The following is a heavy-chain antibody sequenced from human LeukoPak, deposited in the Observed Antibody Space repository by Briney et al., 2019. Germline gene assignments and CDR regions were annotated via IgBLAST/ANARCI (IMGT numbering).Heavy chain of an antibody. CDR2: IYSGGST. Sequence: GGSLRLSCAASGFTFSSYSMNWVRQAPGKGLEWVSVIYSGGSTYYADSVKGRFTISRDNSKNTLYLQMNSLRAEDTAVYYCARETRGSYSLDYWGQGTLVTVSS. CDR1: GFTFSSYS. D-gene: IGHD1-26*01. CDR3: ARETRGSYSLDY. J-gene: IGHJ4*02. V-gene: IGHV3-53*01.